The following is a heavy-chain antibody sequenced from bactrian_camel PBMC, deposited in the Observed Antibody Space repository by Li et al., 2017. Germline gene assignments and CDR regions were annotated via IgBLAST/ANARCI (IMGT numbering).Heavy chain of an antibody. J-gene: IGHJ4*01. V-gene: IGHV3S53*01. D-gene: IGHD5*01. CDR1: GYTHSSYC. CDR2: LDSVGGT. CDR3: AADADPTWGTDPLCMENEYRY. Sequence: VQLVESGGGSVQSGGSPRLSCVVSGYTHSSYCVAWFRQVPGNKREGIAGLDSVGGTNYADSVKGRFTISRDNDKHTIYLQMNSLKPEDTAMYFCAADADPTWGTDPLCMENEYRYWGQGTQVTVS.